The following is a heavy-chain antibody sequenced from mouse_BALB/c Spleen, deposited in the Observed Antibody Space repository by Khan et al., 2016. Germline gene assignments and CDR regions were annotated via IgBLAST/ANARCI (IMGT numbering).Heavy chain of an antibody. CDR2: INPSNGDT. CDR3: TRAGYDYPFAY. D-gene: IGHD2-4*01. V-gene: IGHV1S81*02. Sequence: QVQLQQSGAELVKPGASVKLSCKASGYTFTSYYMYWVKQRPGQGLEWIGEINPSNGDTNFNERFKSKATLTVDKSSSTTYMQFSSLTSEDFAVYYCTRAGYDYPFAYWGQGTLVTVSA. J-gene: IGHJ3*01. CDR1: GYTFTSYY.